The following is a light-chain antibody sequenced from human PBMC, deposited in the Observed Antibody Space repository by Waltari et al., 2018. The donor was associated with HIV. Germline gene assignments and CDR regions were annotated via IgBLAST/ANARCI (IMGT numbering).Light chain of an antibody. Sequence: DIQMTQSPSTLSASVGDRVTITCRASQSISSWLAWYHQKPGKAPKLLIYKAASLESGVPSRFSGSGSVTEFTLTISSLQPDDFATYYCQQYNSYSRTFGQGTKVEIK. CDR3: QQYNSYSRT. J-gene: IGKJ1*01. CDR1: QSISSW. V-gene: IGKV1-5*03. CDR2: KAA.